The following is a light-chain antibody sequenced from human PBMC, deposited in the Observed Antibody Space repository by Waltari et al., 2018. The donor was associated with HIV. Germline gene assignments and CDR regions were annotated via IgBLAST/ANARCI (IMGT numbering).Light chain of an antibody. V-gene: IGLV6-57*02. CDR2: EDD. CDR1: SGSVARNS. J-gene: IGLJ3*02. CDR3: QSYDNSNWV. Sequence: ILTKPHSVSYSPGKTVIISCTGISGSVARNSVQWYQLRPGNAPRTVIYEDDKRPSGCPDRFSGSSDGFSNSASLIISGLKPEDEGDYYCQSYDNSNWVFGGGTKLTV.